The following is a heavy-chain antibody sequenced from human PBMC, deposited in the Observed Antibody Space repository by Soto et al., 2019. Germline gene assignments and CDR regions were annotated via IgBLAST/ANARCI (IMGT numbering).Heavy chain of an antibody. Sequence: GGSLRLSCAASGFTFSSYAMSWVRQAPGKGLEWVSAISGSGGSTYYADSVKGRFTISRDNSKNTLYLQMNSLRAEDTAVYYCAKVGGYCSGGSCYSILSYYYYYMDVWGKGTTVTVSS. D-gene: IGHD2-15*01. CDR3: AKVGGYCSGGSCYSILSYYYYYMDV. CDR1: GFTFSSYA. V-gene: IGHV3-23*01. CDR2: ISGSGGST. J-gene: IGHJ6*03.